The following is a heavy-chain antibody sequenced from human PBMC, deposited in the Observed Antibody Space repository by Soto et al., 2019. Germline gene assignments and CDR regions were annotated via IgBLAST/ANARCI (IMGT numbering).Heavy chain of an antibody. CDR3: AKTPYDFWRYAPYSSDH. J-gene: IGHJ4*02. D-gene: IGHD3-3*01. V-gene: IGHV3-23*01. CDR1: GFTFGRRA. Sequence: PGGSLRLCCTVSGFTFGRRAMSWVRQAPGKGLECVSGISGSGGTTFYADSVKGRFTISRDNSKKTLYLQMNSLRAEDTAVYYCAKTPYDFWRYAPYSSDHWGPGLLVTLS. CDR2: ISGSGGTT.